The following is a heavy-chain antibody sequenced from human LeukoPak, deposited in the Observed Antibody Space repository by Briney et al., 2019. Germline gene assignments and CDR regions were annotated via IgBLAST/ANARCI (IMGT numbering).Heavy chain of an antibody. J-gene: IGHJ6*02. CDR1: GFMFSDYY. Sequence: PGGSLRLSCAASGFMFSDYYMSWIRQAPGKGLESVSSIRSNSRGINYADSVKGRFTISRDNDKNTVFLEMNSLRAEDTAVYYCARDGASIDDQYYGLDVWGQGTTVTVSS. V-gene: IGHV3-11*06. CDR2: IRSNSRGI. D-gene: IGHD1-1*01. CDR3: ARDGASIDDQYYGLDV.